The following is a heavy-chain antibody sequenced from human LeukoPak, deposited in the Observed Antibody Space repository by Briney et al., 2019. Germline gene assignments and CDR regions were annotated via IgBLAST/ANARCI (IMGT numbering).Heavy chain of an antibody. V-gene: IGHV1-69*13. CDR2: IIPIFGTA. CDR3: AREIADGSGQAWGYWFDP. D-gene: IGHD3-22*01. CDR1: GGTFSSYA. J-gene: IGHJ5*02. Sequence: SVTVSCKASGGTFSSYAISWVRQAPGQGLEWMGGIIPIFGTANYAQKFQGRVTITADESTSTAYMELSSLRSEDTAVYYCAREIADGSGQAWGYWFDPWGQGTLVTVSS.